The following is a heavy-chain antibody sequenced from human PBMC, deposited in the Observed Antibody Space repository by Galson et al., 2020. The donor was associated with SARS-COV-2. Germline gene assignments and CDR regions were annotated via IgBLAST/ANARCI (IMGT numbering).Heavy chain of an antibody. V-gene: IGHV4-39*01. CDR3: AGQLWLRGAFDI. D-gene: IGHD5-18*01. J-gene: IGHJ3*02. CDR2: IYYSGST. Sequence: SETLSITCTVSGGSISSSSYYWGWIRQPPGKGLEWIGSIYYSGSTYYNPSLKSRVTISVDTSKNQFSLKLSSVTAADTAVYYCAGQLWLRGAFDIWGQGTMVTVSS. CDR1: GGSISSSSYY.